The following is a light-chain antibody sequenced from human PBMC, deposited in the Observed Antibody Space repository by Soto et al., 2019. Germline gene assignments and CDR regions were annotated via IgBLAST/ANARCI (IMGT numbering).Light chain of an antibody. V-gene: IGKV3-11*01. CDR3: QQRSNWSLT. J-gene: IGKJ5*01. Sequence: EIVLTQSPATLSLSPGESATLSCRASQSVSNYLAWYQQKPGQAPRLLIYDASNRATGIPARFSGSGSGTDFTLTISSLEPEDFAVYYCQQRSNWSLTFGQGTRLEIK. CDR1: QSVSNY. CDR2: DAS.